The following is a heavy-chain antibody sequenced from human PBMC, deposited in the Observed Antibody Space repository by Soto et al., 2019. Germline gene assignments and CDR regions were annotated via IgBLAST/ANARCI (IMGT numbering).Heavy chain of an antibody. Sequence: ASVKVSCKASGGTFSSYAISWVRQAPGQGLEWMGGIIPIFGTANYAQKFQGRVTITADESTSTAYMELSSLRSEDTAVYYCAEGEIEYAIPLGVPADYYYYGMDVWGQGTTVTVSS. J-gene: IGHJ6*02. CDR2: IIPIFGTA. V-gene: IGHV1-69*13. CDR3: AEGEIEYAIPLGVPADYYYYGMDV. CDR1: GGTFSSYA. D-gene: IGHD2-8*01.